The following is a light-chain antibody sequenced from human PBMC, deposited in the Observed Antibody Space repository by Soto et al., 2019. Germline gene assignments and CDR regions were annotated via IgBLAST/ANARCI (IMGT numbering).Light chain of an antibody. J-gene: IGKJ4*01. CDR2: DAS. CDR1: HDITNF. CDR3: QQADSLPRT. Sequence: DIQMTQSPSSLSASAGDRVTITCQATHDITNFLHWYQQKPGKAHKLLINDASNLETGVPSRFSGSGSGTYFTFTISSLQPEDFATYYCQQADSLPRTFGGGTKVDI. V-gene: IGKV1-33*01.